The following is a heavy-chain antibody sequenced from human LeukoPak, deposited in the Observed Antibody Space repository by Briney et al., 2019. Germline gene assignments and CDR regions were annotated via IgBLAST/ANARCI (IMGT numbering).Heavy chain of an antibody. CDR3: AKGYGSGTYYNPFDF. J-gene: IGHJ4*02. D-gene: IGHD3-10*01. CDR1: GFTFDDYA. Sequence: PGRSLRLSCAASGFTFDDYAMHWVRQAPGKGLEWVSSINWNSDSMAYADSVKGRFTISRDNAKNSLYLQMNSLRAEDMALYFCAKGYGSGTYYNPFDFWGQGTLVTVSS. CDR2: INWNSDSM. V-gene: IGHV3-9*03.